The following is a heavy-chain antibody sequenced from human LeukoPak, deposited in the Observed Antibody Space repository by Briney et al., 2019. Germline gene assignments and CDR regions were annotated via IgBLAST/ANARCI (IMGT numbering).Heavy chain of an antibody. J-gene: IGHJ4*02. Sequence: GASVKVSCEASGGTFSSYAISWVRQAPGQGLEWMGGIIPIFGTANYAQKFQGRVTITADESTSTAYMELSSLRSEDTAVYYCARGSIATRTFDYWGQGTLVTVSS. V-gene: IGHV1-69*13. D-gene: IGHD6-6*01. CDR1: GGTFSSYA. CDR3: ARGSIATRTFDY. CDR2: IIPIFGTA.